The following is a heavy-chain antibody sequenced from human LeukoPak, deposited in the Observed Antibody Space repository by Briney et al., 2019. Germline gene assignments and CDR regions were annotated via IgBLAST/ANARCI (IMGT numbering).Heavy chain of an antibody. J-gene: IGHJ4*02. CDR2: IKQDGSEK. CDR3: MVTTRSGPFDY. V-gene: IGHV3-7*01. CDR1: GFIFSRYW. Sequence: GGSLGLSCAASGFIFSRYWMNWVRQAPGKGLEWVANIKQDGSEKNYVDSVKGRFTISRDNAKNSLYLQMNSLRAEDTAVYYCMVTTRSGPFDYWGQGTLVTVSS. D-gene: IGHD1-1*01.